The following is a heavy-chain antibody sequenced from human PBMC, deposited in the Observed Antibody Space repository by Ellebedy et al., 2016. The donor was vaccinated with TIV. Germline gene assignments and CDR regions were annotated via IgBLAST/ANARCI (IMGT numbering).Heavy chain of an antibody. Sequence: GESLKISXSASGFTFSSYAMHWVRQAPGKGLEYVSAISSNGGSTYYADSVKGRFTISRDNSKNTLYLQMSSLRAEDTAVYYCVKFPIAAAGRNYYGMDVWGQGTTVTVSS. CDR2: ISSNGGST. V-gene: IGHV3-64D*06. CDR1: GFTFSSYA. J-gene: IGHJ6*02. D-gene: IGHD6-13*01. CDR3: VKFPIAAAGRNYYGMDV.